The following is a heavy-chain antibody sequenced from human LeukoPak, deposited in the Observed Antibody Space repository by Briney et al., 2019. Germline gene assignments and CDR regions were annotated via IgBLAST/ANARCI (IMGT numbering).Heavy chain of an antibody. CDR2: IYYSGST. D-gene: IGHD3-3*01. Sequence: SETLSLTCTVSGGSISSYYWSWIRQPPGKGLEWIGYIYYSGSTNYNPSLKSRVTISVDTSKNQFSLKLSSVTAADTAVYYWARDRAYYDFWSGYYGYYYYMDVWGKGTTVTVSS. CDR1: GGSISSYY. V-gene: IGHV4-59*01. J-gene: IGHJ6*03. CDR3: ARDRAYYDFWSGYYGYYYYMDV.